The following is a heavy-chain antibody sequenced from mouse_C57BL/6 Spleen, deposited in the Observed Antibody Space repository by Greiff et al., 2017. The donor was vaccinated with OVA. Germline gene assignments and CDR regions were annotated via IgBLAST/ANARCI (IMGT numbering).Heavy chain of an antibody. CDR2: INYDGSST. CDR1: GFTFSDYY. CDR3: ARDTGYYAMDY. Sequence: EVMLVESAGGLVQPGRSLKLSCTASGFTFSDYYMAWVRQVPEKGLEWVANINYDGSSTYYLDSLKSRFIISRDNAKNILYLQMSSLKSEDTATYYCARDTGYYAMDYWGQGTSVTVSS. V-gene: IGHV5-16*01. J-gene: IGHJ4*01.